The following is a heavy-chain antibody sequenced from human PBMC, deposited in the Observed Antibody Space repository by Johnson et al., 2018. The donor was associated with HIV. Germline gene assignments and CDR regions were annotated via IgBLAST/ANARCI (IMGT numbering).Heavy chain of an antibody. CDR1: GFTFGDYA. CDR3: AALTGTDAFDI. V-gene: IGHV3-9*01. Sequence: VQLVESGGGLVQPGGSLRLSCAASGFTFGDYAMHWVRQAPGTGLEWVSGISWNSGSMGYAESAKGRFTISRDNAKNSLYLQMNSLRAEDTALYYCAALTGTDAFDIWGQGTMVTVSS. J-gene: IGHJ3*02. D-gene: IGHD4/OR15-4a*01. CDR2: ISWNSGSM.